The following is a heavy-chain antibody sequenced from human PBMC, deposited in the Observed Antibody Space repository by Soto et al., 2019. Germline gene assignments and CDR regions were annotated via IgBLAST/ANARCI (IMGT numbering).Heavy chain of an antibody. D-gene: IGHD3-3*01. V-gene: IGHV4-59*01. CDR1: GGSISSYY. Sequence: PSETLSLTCTVSGGSISSYYWIWIRRPPGKGLEWIGYIYYSGSTNYNPSLKSRVTISVDTSKNQFSLKLSSVTAADTAVYYCARVRGRKNYYYYGMDVWGQGTTVTVSS. J-gene: IGHJ6*02. CDR3: ARVRGRKNYYYYGMDV. CDR2: IYYSGST.